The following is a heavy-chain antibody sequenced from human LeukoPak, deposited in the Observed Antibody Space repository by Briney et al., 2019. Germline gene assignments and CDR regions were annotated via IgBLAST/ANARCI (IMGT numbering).Heavy chain of an antibody. D-gene: IGHD1-1*01. CDR3: AGDKETTGNGRRNWFDP. Sequence: SGTLSLTCAVSGYSISSGYYWGWIRQPPGKGLQWIGSIFQRGYSYYNPSLKSRVTISVDTSRNQFSLKLSSVTAADTAVYYCAGDKETTGNGRRNWFDPWGQGTLVTVSS. CDR2: IFQRGYS. V-gene: IGHV4-38-2*01. CDR1: GYSISSGYY. J-gene: IGHJ5*02.